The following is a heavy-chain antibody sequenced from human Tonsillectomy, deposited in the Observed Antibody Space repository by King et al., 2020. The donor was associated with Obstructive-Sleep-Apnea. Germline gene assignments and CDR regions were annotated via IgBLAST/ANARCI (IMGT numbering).Heavy chain of an antibody. CDR3: VKNRDQYDGSPYFDN. CDR1: GFTFRNYG. Sequence: VQLVESGGGVVQPGRSLKLSCATSGFTFRNYGFSWVRQAPGKGLEWVAVMWYDGSTEYYADSVRGRFTISRDNSKNTLVLQLNSLRVDDTAVYFCVKNRDQYDGSPYFDNWGQGTLVTVSS. CDR2: MWYDGSTE. V-gene: IGHV3-33*06. D-gene: IGHD3-22*01. J-gene: IGHJ4*02.